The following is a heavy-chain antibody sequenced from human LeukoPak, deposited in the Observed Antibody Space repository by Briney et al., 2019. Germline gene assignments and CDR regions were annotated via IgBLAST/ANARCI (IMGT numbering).Heavy chain of an antibody. D-gene: IGHD2-2*01. J-gene: IGHJ6*03. CDR2: ISGSGGST. CDR1: GFTFSSYA. V-gene: IGHV3-23*01. Sequence: PGGSLRLSCAASGFTFSSYAMSWVRQAPGKGLEWVSAISGSGGSTYYADSVEGRFTISRDNYNNTLYLQMNSLRAEDTAVYYCAKAPSGYCSSTSCPTYYYYYMDVWGKGTTVTVSS. CDR3: AKAPSGYCSSTSCPTYYYYYMDV.